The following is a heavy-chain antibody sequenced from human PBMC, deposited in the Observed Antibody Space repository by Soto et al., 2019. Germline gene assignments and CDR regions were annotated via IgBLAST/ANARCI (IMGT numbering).Heavy chain of an antibody. CDR1: GGTFSSYA. D-gene: IGHD3-9*01. CDR3: ARESKTNYDILTGPLWY. Sequence: ASVKVSCKASGGTFSSYAISWVRQAPGQGLEWMGGIIPIFGTANYAQKFQGRVTITADESTSTAYMELSSLRSEDTAVYYCARESKTNYDILTGPLWYWGQGTLVTVSS. J-gene: IGHJ4*02. V-gene: IGHV1-69*13. CDR2: IIPIFGTA.